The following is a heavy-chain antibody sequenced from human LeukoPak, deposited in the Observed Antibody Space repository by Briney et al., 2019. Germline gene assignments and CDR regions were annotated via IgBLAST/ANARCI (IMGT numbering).Heavy chain of an antibody. D-gene: IGHD3-3*01. Sequence: PGGSLRLSCAASGFTFSSYAMSWVRQAPGKGLEWVSAISGSGGSKYYADSVKGRFTISRDNSKNTLYLQMNSLRAEDTAVYYCAKDGKYYDFWSGYYSRSYYYYMDVWGKGTTVTVSS. CDR3: AKDGKYYDFWSGYYSRSYYYYMDV. CDR2: ISGSGGSK. CDR1: GFTFSSYA. V-gene: IGHV3-23*01. J-gene: IGHJ6*03.